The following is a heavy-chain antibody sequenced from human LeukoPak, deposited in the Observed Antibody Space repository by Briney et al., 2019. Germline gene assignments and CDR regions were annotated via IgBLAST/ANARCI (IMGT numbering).Heavy chain of an antibody. V-gene: IGHV3-30*18. CDR2: ISYDGSNK. J-gene: IGHJ6*02. Sequence: GESLKISCAASGFSFSSYGMHWVRQAPGKGLDWVAFISYDGSNKYYEDSVKGRFTISRDNSKNTLYLQMNSLRGEDTAVYYCAKDWWTSGWYTVYYYYAMDVWGQGTTATVSS. CDR3: AKDWWTSGWYTVYYYYAMDV. D-gene: IGHD6-19*01. CDR1: GFSFSSYG.